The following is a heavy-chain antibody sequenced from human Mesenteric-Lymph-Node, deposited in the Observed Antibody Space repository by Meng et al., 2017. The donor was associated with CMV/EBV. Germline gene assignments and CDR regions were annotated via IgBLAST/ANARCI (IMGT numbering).Heavy chain of an antibody. V-gene: IGHV3-23*01. Sequence: SCAASGFAFSSYVLTWVRQAPGKGLEWVSGISGSGSTYYADSVKGRFTISRDNSKNTLYLQMNSLRAGDTAVYYCAKIRVSSWYFDYWGQGTLVTVSS. CDR1: GFAFSSYV. CDR2: ISGSGST. J-gene: IGHJ4*02. CDR3: AKIRVSSWYFDY. D-gene: IGHD6-13*01.